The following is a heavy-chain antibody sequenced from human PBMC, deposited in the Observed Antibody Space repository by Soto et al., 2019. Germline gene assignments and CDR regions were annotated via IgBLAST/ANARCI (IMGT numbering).Heavy chain of an antibody. Sequence: QVQLVESGGGVVQPGRSLRLSCAASGFTFSSYAMHWVRQAPGKGLEWVAVISYDGSNKYYADSVKGRFTISRDNSKNTLYLQMNSLRAEDTAVYYCARAAAAAGQTYYSYYGMDVWGQGTTVTVSS. D-gene: IGHD6-13*01. CDR1: GFTFSSYA. J-gene: IGHJ6*02. CDR2: ISYDGSNK. CDR3: ARAAAAAGQTYYSYYGMDV. V-gene: IGHV3-30-3*01.